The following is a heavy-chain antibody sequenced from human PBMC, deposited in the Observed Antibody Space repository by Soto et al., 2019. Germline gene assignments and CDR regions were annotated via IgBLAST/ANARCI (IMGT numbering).Heavy chain of an antibody. J-gene: IGHJ5*02. CDR2: ISGSGGST. CDR1: GFTFSSYA. Sequence: GGSLRLSCAASGFTFSSYAMSWVRQAPGEGLEWVSAISGSGGSTYYADSVKGRFTISRDNSKNTLYLQMNSLRAEDTAVYYCAKDRGSFSGSYYTWGQGTLVTVSS. CDR3: AKDRGSFSGSYYT. V-gene: IGHV3-23*01. D-gene: IGHD3-10*01.